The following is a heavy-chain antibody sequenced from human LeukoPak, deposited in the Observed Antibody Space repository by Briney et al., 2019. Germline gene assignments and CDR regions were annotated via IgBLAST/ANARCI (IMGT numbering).Heavy chain of an antibody. CDR1: GGTFSSYA. J-gene: IGHJ4*02. CDR2: IIPIFGTA. CDR3: ARGRTMRVPAAISAVYFDY. V-gene: IGHV1-69*05. D-gene: IGHD2-2*02. Sequence: ASVKVSCKASGGTFSSYAISWVRQAPGQGLEWMGGIIPIFGTANYAQKFQGRVTITTDESTSTAYMELSSLRSEDTAVYYCARGRTMRVPAAISAVYFDYWGQGTLVTVSS.